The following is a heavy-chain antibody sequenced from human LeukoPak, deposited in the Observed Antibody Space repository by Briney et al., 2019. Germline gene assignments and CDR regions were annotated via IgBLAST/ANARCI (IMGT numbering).Heavy chain of an antibody. Sequence: PGGSLRLSCAASGFTFSSYAMHWVRQAPGKGLGGVAVISYDGSNKYYADSVKGRFTISRDNSKNTLYLQMNSLRAEDTAVYYCARETGSYYYGSGPFDYWGQGTLVTVSS. J-gene: IGHJ4*02. V-gene: IGHV3-30-3*01. D-gene: IGHD3-10*01. CDR3: ARETGSYYYGSGPFDY. CDR2: ISYDGSNK. CDR1: GFTFSSYA.